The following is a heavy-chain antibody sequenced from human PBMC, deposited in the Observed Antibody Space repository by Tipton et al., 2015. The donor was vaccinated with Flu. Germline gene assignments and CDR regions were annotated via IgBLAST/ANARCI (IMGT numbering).Heavy chain of an antibody. CDR3: ARDGDSGYDLGSYAFDI. D-gene: IGHD5-12*01. CDR1: GFTFSDYY. V-gene: IGHV3-11*06. Sequence: SLRLSCAASGFTFSDYYMSWIRQAPGKGLEWVSYISSSSSYTNYADSVKGRFTISRDNAKNSLYLQMNSLRAEDTAVYYCARDGDSGYDLGSYAFDIWGQGTMVTVSS. J-gene: IGHJ3*02. CDR2: ISSSSSYT.